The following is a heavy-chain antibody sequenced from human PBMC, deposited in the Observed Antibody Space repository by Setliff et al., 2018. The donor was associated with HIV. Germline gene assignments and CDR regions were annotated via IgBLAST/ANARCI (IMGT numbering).Heavy chain of an antibody. CDR3: ARPTVGIGGGSMFDH. D-gene: IGHD3-3*01. V-gene: IGHV4-39*01. CDR2: IHFSGST. J-gene: IGHJ4*02. Sequence: PSETLSLTCTVSGASITTSSYYWGWIRQPPGKGLEWIGNIHFSGSTYYNPSLKSRVIISVDRPQNQFSLTLISVTAADTAVYYCARPTVGIGGGSMFDHWGQGILVTVSS. CDR1: GASITTSSYY.